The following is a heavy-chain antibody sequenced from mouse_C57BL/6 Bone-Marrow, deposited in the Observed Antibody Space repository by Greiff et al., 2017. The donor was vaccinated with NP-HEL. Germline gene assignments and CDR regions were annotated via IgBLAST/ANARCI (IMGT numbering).Heavy chain of an antibody. Sequence: QVQLQQPGAELVKPGASVKLSCKASGYTFTSYWMHWVKQRPGQGLEWIGMIHPNSGSTNYNEKFKSKATLTVDKSSSTAYMQLRSLTSEDSAVYYCARGGLLWDFDVWGTGTTVTVSS. J-gene: IGHJ1*03. D-gene: IGHD1-1*01. CDR2: IHPNSGST. V-gene: IGHV1-64*01. CDR1: GYTFTSYW. CDR3: ARGGLLWDFDV.